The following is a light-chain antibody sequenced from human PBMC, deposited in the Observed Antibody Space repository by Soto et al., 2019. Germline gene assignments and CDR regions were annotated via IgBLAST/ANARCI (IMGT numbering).Light chain of an antibody. CDR3: QSYGSSLSGSKV. Sequence: QSVLTQPPSVSGAPGQRVIISCTGSSSNIGAGYDVHWYQQVPGTAPRLLIHGNTNRPSGVPDRFSASKSGTSASLAITGLQAEDEADYYCQSYGSSLSGSKVFGGGTKLTVL. J-gene: IGLJ3*02. CDR1: SSNIGAGYD. CDR2: GNT. V-gene: IGLV1-40*01.